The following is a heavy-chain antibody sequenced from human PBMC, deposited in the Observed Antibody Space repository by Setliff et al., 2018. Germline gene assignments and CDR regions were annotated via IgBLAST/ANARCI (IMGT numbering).Heavy chain of an antibody. J-gene: IGHJ4*02. CDR3: ARDNTIVGATDY. Sequence: PSETLSLTCAVSGGSIRSGSYYWSWIRQPAGEGLEWIGRLHTSGTTDYNPSLKGRVTISADTSTNHFSLKLTSVTAADTAVYYCARDNTIVGATDYWGQGALVTVSS. CDR2: LHTSGTT. V-gene: IGHV4-61*02. D-gene: IGHD1-26*01. CDR1: GGSIRSGSYY.